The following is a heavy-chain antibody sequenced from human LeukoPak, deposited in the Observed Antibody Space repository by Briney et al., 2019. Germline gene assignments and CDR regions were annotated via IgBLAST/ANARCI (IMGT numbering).Heavy chain of an antibody. CDR2: IYYSGST. CDR3: ARDLWYSSGWYASMNYYYGMDV. CDR1: GGSTSSGGYY. D-gene: IGHD6-19*01. Sequence: SQTLSLTCTVSGGSTSSGGYYWSWIRQHPGKGLEWIGYIYYSGSTYYNPSLKSRVTISVDTSKNQFSLQLNSVTPEDTAVYYCARDLWYSSGWYASMNYYYGMDVWGQGTTVTVSS. J-gene: IGHJ6*02. V-gene: IGHV4-31*03.